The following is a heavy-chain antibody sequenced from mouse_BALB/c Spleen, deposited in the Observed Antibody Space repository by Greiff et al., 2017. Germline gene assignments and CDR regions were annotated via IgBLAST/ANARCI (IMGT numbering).Heavy chain of an antibody. J-gene: IGHJ4*01. Sequence: EVKVVESGGGLVQPGGSLKLSCAASGFTFSSYGMSWVRQTPDKRLELVATINSNGGSTYYPDSVKGRFTISRDNAKNTLYLQMSSLKSEDTAMYYCAREDYGFWGAMDYWGQGTSVTVSS. V-gene: IGHV5-6-3*01. D-gene: IGHD1-2*01. CDR1: GFTFSSYG. CDR2: INSNGGST. CDR3: AREDYGFWGAMDY.